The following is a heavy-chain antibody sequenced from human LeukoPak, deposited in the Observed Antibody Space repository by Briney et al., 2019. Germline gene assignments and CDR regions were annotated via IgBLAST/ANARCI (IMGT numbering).Heavy chain of an antibody. Sequence: SVTVSCTASGGTFSSYGISWVRQAPGQGLEWMGGIIPIFGTANYAQKFQGRVTITADESTSTAYMELSSLRAEDTAVYYCARGPDSSGYNSEYSFEYWGQGTLVTVSS. D-gene: IGHD3-22*01. CDR2: IIPIFGTA. CDR3: ARGPDSSGYNSEYSFEY. V-gene: IGHV1-69*01. CDR1: GGTFSSYG. J-gene: IGHJ4*02.